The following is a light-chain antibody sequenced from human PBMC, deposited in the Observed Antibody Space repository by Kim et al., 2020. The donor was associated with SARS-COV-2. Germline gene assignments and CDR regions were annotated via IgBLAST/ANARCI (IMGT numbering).Light chain of an antibody. CDR2: GKN. V-gene: IGLV3-19*01. Sequence: AMGATVRTTCQGDILRNYSASGYQQKPRPAPVLVIYGKNNRPSGIPYRFSGSSSGNPASLTITGAKAEDEADYYCNSRDSSGNHLVFGGGTQLTVL. CDR1: ILRNYS. J-gene: IGLJ2*01. CDR3: NSRDSSGNHLV.